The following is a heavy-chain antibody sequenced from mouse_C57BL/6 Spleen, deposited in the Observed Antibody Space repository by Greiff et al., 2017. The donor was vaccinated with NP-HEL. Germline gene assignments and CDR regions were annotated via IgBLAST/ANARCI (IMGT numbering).Heavy chain of an antibody. CDR1: GFNIKDYY. Sequence: VHVKQSGAELVKPGASVKLSCTASGFNIKDYYMHWVKQRTEQGLEWIGRIDPEDGETKYAPKFPGKATITADTSSNTAYLQLSSLTSEDTSVYYCARDYVRAMDYWGQGTSVTVSS. J-gene: IGHJ4*01. V-gene: IGHV14-2*01. CDR2: IDPEDGET. D-gene: IGHD1-1*01. CDR3: ARDYVRAMDY.